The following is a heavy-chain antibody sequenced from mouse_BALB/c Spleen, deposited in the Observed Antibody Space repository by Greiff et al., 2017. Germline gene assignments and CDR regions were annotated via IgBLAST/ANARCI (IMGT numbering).Heavy chain of an antibody. Sequence: VQLQQSGPGLVKPGASVRISCKASGYTFTSYYIHWVKQRPGQGLEWIGWIYPGNVNTKYNEKFKGKATLTADKSSSTAYMQLSSLTSEDSAVYFCARGGNDGYSFDYWGQGTLVTVSA. D-gene: IGHD2-3*01. CDR1: GYTFTSYY. V-gene: IGHV1S56*01. CDR3: ARGGNDGYSFDY. CDR2: IYPGNVNT. J-gene: IGHJ3*01.